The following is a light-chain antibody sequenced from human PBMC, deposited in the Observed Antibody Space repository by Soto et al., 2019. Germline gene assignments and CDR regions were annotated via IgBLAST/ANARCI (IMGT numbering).Light chain of an antibody. CDR3: SSYTSSSTPYYV. J-gene: IGLJ1*01. CDR1: SSDVGGYNY. Sequence: ALTQPASVSGSPGQSITISCTGTSSDVGGYNYVSWYQQHPGKAPKLMIYEVSNRPSGVSNRFSGSKSGNTASLTISGLQAEDEADYYCSSYTSSSTPYYVFGTGTKVTVL. CDR2: EVS. V-gene: IGLV2-14*01.